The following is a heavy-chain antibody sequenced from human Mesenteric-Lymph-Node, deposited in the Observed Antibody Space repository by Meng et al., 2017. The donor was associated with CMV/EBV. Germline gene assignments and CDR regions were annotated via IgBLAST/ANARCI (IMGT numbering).Heavy chain of an antibody. CDR3: ARGGEICSSTSCYASRWGRFDP. D-gene: IGHD2-2*01. Sequence: YDISWGRQTTGQELEWMGWIKPNSSSTGCAQKFQGRVAMAKNTSISTAYMELSSLRSEDTAVYYCARGGEICSSTSCYASRWGRFDPWGQGTLVTVSS. CDR2: IKPNSSST. J-gene: IGHJ5*02. CDR1: YD. V-gene: IGHV1-8*01.